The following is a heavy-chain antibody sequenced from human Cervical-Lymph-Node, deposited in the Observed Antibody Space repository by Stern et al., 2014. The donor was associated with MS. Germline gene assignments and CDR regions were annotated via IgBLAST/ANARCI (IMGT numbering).Heavy chain of an antibody. D-gene: IGHD3-22*01. V-gene: IGHV4-31*03. Sequence: QVQLGQSGPGLVKPSQTLPLTCIVSGGSINSGGYYWSWIRQYPGKGLEWIGYIYYTGSAYYDPSLKSRLSMSIDTSKNQFSLNLNSVTAADTAVYYCARGARYSDSSGYYFYFDYWGQGTLVTVSS. J-gene: IGHJ4*02. CDR1: GGSINSGGYY. CDR3: ARGARYSDSSGYYFYFDY. CDR2: IYYTGSA.